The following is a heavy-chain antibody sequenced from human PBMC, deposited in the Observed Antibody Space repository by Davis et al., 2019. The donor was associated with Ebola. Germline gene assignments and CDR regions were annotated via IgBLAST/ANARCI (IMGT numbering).Heavy chain of an antibody. J-gene: IGHJ4*02. D-gene: IGHD6-19*01. CDR2: ISAYNGNT. V-gene: IGHV1-18*01. CDR1: GYTFTSYG. Sequence: AASVKVSCKASGYTFTSYGISWVRQAPGQGLEWMGWISAYNGNTNYAQKLQGRVTMTTDTSTSTAYMELRSLRSDDTAVYYCARDLPTSVLIAVAGNLFDYWGQGTLVTVSS. CDR3: ARDLPTSVLIAVAGNLFDY.